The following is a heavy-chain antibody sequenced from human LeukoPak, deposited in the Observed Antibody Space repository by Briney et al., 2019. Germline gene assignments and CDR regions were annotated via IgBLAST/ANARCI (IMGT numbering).Heavy chain of an antibody. CDR3: ARSPSVGYSKNAFDI. V-gene: IGHV3-21*01. D-gene: IGHD4-11*01. J-gene: IGHJ3*02. Sequence: GGSLRLSCAASGFTFSSYSMNWVRQAPGKGLEWVSSISSSSSYIYYADSVKGRFTISRDNAKNSLYLQMNSLRAEDTAVYYCARSPSVGYSKNAFDIWGQGTMVTVSS. CDR1: GFTFSSYS. CDR2: ISSSSSYI.